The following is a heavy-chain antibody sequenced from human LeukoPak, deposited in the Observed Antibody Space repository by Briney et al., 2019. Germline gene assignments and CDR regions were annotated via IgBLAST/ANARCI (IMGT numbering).Heavy chain of an antibody. D-gene: IGHD1-26*01. Sequence: SETLSLTCTVSGVSISTNYWSWIRQPPGKGLEWIGYIFYSRTTNYNPSLKSRVTISVDTSKNQFSLKVSSVTAADTAVYYCARLIVGDTGDSCFDPWGQGTLVTVSS. CDR1: GVSISTNY. CDR3: ARLIVGDTGDSCFDP. CDR2: IFYSRTT. V-gene: IGHV4-59*08. J-gene: IGHJ5*02.